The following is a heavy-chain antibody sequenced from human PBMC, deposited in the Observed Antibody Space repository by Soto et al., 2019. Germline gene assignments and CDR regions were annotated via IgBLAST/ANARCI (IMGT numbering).Heavy chain of an antibody. V-gene: IGHV4-34*02. CDR2: VDHSGSS. D-gene: IGHD1-26*01. J-gene: IGHJ6*02. CDR3: ATSNSGSPRYGMDV. CDR1: GGSFSNYV. Sequence: QVQLQQWGAGLLKPSETLSLTCAVYGGSFSNYVWRWIRQPPGKGLEWIGDVDHSGSSSYSPSLKSRLTISVDTSKNQLSLKLRSVTAADTAVYFCATSNSGSPRYGMDVWGPGTTVTVSS.